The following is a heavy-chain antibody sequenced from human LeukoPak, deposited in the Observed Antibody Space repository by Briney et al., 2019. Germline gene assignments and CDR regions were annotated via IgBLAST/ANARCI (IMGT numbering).Heavy chain of an antibody. V-gene: IGHV3-74*01. CDR2: INSDGSST. CDR1: GFTFSSYW. Sequence: GGSLRLSCAASGFTFSSYWMHWVRQAPGKGLVRVSRINSDGSSTSYADSVKGRFTISRDNAKNTLYLQMNSLRAEDTAVYYCARAYSGYDNLDYWGQGTLVTVSS. D-gene: IGHD5-12*01. CDR3: ARAYSGYDNLDY. J-gene: IGHJ4*02.